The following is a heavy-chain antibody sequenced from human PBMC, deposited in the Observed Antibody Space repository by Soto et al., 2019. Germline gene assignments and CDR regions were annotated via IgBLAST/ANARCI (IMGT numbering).Heavy chain of an antibody. CDR1: TFTFSNYW. V-gene: IGHV3-74*01. CDR3: TRGESREGAWAAFDI. J-gene: IGHJ3*02. Sequence: EVQLVESGGGLVQPGGSLRLSCAASTFTFSNYWIHWVRQAPGRGLVWVARIKGDGSTINYADSVKGRFAISRDNARNTVFLDMNSLRAEDTAVYYCTRGESREGAWAAFDIWGQGTFVIVSS. D-gene: IGHD1-26*01. CDR2: IKGDGSTI.